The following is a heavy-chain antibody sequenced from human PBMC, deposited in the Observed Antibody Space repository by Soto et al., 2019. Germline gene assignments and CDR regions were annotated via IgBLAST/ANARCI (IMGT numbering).Heavy chain of an antibody. Sequence: SETLSLTCTVSGGSISSYYWSWIRQPPGKGLEWIGYIYYSGSTNYNPSLKNRVTTSVDTSKNQFSLKLSSVTAADTAVYYCARARDTAMVRYYYGMDVWGQGTTVTVSS. D-gene: IGHD5-18*01. J-gene: IGHJ6*02. CDR3: ARARDTAMVRYYYGMDV. CDR2: IYYSGST. V-gene: IGHV4-59*08. CDR1: GGSISSYY.